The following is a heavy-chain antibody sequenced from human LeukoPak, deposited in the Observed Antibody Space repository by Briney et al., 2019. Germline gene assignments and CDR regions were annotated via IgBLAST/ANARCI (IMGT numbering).Heavy chain of an antibody. CDR3: ARVRLRFLEWSQTDAFDI. CDR1: GFTVSSNY. J-gene: IGHJ3*02. Sequence: GGSLRLSCAASGFTVSSNYMTWVRQAPGKGLEWVSVLYSGGTTNYADSVKGRFTISRDNSKNTLYLLMNRLRPEDTAVYYCARVRLRFLEWSQTDAFDIWGQGTMVTVSS. V-gene: IGHV3-66*02. CDR2: LYSGGTT. D-gene: IGHD3-3*01.